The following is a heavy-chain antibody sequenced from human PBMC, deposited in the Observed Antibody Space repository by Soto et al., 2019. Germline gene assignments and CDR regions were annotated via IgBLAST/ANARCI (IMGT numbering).Heavy chain of an antibody. CDR2: IVPMFGTS. Sequence: QERLVQSGAEVRKPGSSVKVSCKVTGGTSTRYAINWVRQAPGQGLEWMGGIVPMFGTSKYAQKFQGRVTITVVTSTNIAYMELRSLRSEDTAVYYCNRGSEYDFWSGYLRGQGTLVSVSS. J-gene: IGHJ4*02. CDR3: NRGSEYDFWSGYL. D-gene: IGHD3-3*01. CDR1: GGTSTRYA. V-gene: IGHV1-69*06.